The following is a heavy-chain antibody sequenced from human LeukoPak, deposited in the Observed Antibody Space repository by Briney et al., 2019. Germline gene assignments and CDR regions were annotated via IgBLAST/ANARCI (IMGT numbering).Heavy chain of an antibody. CDR3: ARDLGLYDYGGNIDF. V-gene: IGHV3-23*01. D-gene: IGHD4-23*01. J-gene: IGHJ4*02. Sequence: GGSLRLSCAVSGITLSNYGMSWVRQAPGKGLEWVAGIRGSGGSTNYADSVKGRFTISRDNAKNSLYLQMNSLRAEDTAVYYCARDLGLYDYGGNIDFWGQGTLVTVSS. CDR2: IRGSGGST. CDR1: GITLSNYG.